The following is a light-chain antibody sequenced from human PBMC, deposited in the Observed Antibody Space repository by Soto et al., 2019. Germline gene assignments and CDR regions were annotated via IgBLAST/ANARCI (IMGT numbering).Light chain of an antibody. CDR1: SSDVGGYNY. V-gene: IGLV2-14*01. Sequence: QSLLTQPASVSGSPGQSITISCTGTSSDVGGYNYVSWYQQHPGKAPKLMIYEVTNRPSGVSNRFSGSKSGNTASLTISGLQAEDETHYYCSSYTSSSSVVVGCRTKVTVL. CDR3: SSYTSSSSVV. J-gene: IGLJ2*01. CDR2: EVT.